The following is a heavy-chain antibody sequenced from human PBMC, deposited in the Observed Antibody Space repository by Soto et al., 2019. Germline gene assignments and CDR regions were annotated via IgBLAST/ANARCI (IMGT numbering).Heavy chain of an antibody. J-gene: IGHJ2*01. CDR1: GYTFISYY. CDR2: INPSDGST. Sequence: QVQLVQSGAEVKKPGASVKVSCKSSGYTFISYYMHWVRQAPGQGLEWMGIINPSDGSTTYAQKFQGRVTMTRDTSTSTVYMELGSLRSEGTAVYYCARAADGTSRYFDLWGRGTLVTVSS. CDR3: ARAADGTSRYFDL. V-gene: IGHV1-46*01. D-gene: IGHD6-13*01.